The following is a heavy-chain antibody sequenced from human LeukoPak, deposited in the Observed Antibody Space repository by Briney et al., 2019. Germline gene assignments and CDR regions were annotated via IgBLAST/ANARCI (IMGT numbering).Heavy chain of an antibody. V-gene: IGHV7-4-1*02. D-gene: IGHD3-16*01. CDR1: GYRLSSYA. CDR2: INTKSGKT. J-gene: IGHJ3*01. CDR3: ARISGGHSP. Sequence: ASVKVSCKASGYRLSSYAMNWVRQAPGQGREWLGWINTKSGKTMYAQGFTGRVVFSLDTSFSTAYLQISTLKAEATALYYCARISGGHSPWGQGTMVTVSS.